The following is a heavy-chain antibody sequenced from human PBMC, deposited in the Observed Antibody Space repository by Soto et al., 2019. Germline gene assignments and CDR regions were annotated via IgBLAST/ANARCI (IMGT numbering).Heavy chain of an antibody. Sequence: QVQLVQSGAEVKKPGSSVKVSCKASGGTFSSYTISWVRQAPGQGLEWMGRIIPILGIANYAQKFQGRVTIPADKSTSTADMEMSSLRSEDTAVYYCARVGIAVAGTERYYFDYWGQGTLVTVSS. D-gene: IGHD6-19*01. CDR1: GGTFSSYT. V-gene: IGHV1-69*02. CDR3: ARVGIAVAGTERYYFDY. J-gene: IGHJ4*02. CDR2: IIPILGIA.